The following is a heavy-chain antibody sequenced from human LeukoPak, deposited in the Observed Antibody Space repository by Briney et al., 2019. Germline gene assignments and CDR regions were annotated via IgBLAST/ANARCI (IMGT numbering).Heavy chain of an antibody. CDR2: FNPSASYT. CDR3: ARHPAVAGVSHFDF. CDR1: GYSFTSYW. J-gene: IGHJ4*02. Sequence: GESLRISCKGSGYSFTSYWISWVRQMPGKGLEWMGRFNPSASYTNYSPSFQGHVTISADKSISTAYLQWSSLKASDTAMYYCARHPAVAGVSHFDFWGQGTLVTVSS. D-gene: IGHD6-19*01. V-gene: IGHV5-10-1*01.